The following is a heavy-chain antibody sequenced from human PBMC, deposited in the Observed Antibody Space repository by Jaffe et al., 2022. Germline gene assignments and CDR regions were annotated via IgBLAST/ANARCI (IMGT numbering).Heavy chain of an antibody. CDR2: IYTSGST. CDR1: GGSISSGSFY. Sequence: QVQLQESGPGLVKPSQTLSLTCTVSGGSISSGSFYWSWIRQPAGKGLEWIGRIYTSGSTNYNPSLKSRVTISVDTSRNQFSLKLSSVTAADTAVYYCARDPYYYDSSGYFDYWGQGTLVTVSS. D-gene: IGHD3-22*01. V-gene: IGHV4-61*02. J-gene: IGHJ4*02. CDR3: ARDPYYYDSSGYFDY.